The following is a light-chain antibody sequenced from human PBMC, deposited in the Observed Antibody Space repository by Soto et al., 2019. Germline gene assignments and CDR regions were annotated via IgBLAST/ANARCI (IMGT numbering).Light chain of an antibody. J-gene: IGKJ2*01. CDR2: GAS. CDR1: QSVSSN. CDR3: QPYNDWPYT. V-gene: IGKV3-15*01. Sequence: EIVMTQSPATLSVSPGERATLSCRASQSVSSNLAWYQQKPCQAPRLLIYGASTRATGIPARFSGSGSGTEFTLTISSLQSEDFAVYYCQPYNDWPYTFGQGTKLEIK.